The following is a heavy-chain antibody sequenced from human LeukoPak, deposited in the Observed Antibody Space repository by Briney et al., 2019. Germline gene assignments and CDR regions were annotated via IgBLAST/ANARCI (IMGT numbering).Heavy chain of an antibody. Sequence: ASVKVSCRASGYTFTGYYMHWVRQAPGQGLEWMGRINPNSGGTNHAQKFQGRVTMARDTSITTAYMELSRLRSDDTAVYYCARDAGALDIWGQGTMVTVSS. J-gene: IGHJ3*02. CDR3: ARDAGALDI. V-gene: IGHV1-2*06. CDR2: INPNSGGT. CDR1: GYTFTGYY.